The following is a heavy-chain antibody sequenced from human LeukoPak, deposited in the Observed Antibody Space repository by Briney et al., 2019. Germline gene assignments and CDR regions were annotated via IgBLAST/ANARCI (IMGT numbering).Heavy chain of an antibody. Sequence: GGSLRLSCAASGFTFSSYSMNWVRQAPGKGLEWVSPISSSSSYIHYADSVKGRFTVSRDNAKKSLYLQMSSLRAEDTAVYYCARDYYYDGSGYYYDRDIWGQGTMVTVSS. V-gene: IGHV3-21*01. CDR3: ARDYYYDGSGYYYDRDI. CDR2: ISSSSSYI. J-gene: IGHJ3*02. D-gene: IGHD3-22*01. CDR1: GFTFSSYS.